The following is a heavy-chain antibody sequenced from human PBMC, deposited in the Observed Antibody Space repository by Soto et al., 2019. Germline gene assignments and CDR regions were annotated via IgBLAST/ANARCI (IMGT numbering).Heavy chain of an antibody. CDR1: GDSMNSGAYY. CDR2: IYHSGDT. V-gene: IGHV4-31*03. CDR3: ASTYSGYFDN. J-gene: IGHJ4*02. D-gene: IGHD3-22*01. Sequence: SETLSLTCSVSGDSMNSGAYYWSWIRQHPGKGLEWIAYIYHSGDTHYNPSLRSRIAISVDTSKNQFSLKLTSVTDADTAVYYCASTYSGYFDNWGQGT.